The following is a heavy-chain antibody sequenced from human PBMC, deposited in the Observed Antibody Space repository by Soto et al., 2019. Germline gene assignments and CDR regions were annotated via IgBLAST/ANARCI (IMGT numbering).Heavy chain of an antibody. CDR2: INPNSGGT. J-gene: IGHJ6*02. V-gene: IGHV1-2*04. Sequence: ASVKVSCKASGYTFTGYYMHWVRQAPGQGLEWMGWINPNSGGTNYAQKFQGWVTVTRDTSISTAYMELSRLRSDDTAVYYCAREGYCSGGSCYSETYYYYGMDVWGQGTTVTVSS. CDR1: GYTFTGYY. D-gene: IGHD2-15*01. CDR3: AREGYCSGGSCYSETYYYYGMDV.